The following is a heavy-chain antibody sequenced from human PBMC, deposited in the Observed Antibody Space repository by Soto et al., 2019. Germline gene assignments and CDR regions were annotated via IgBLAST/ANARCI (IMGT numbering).Heavy chain of an antibody. J-gene: IGHJ6*02. D-gene: IGHD3-16*01. CDR1: GYSISTYW. CDR2: IYPGDSDT. Sequence: GESLKISCKGSGYSISTYWIAWVRQMPGKGLEWMGIIYPGDSDTRYSLSLQGQVTISADKSISTAYLQWSSLKASDTAIYYCARRPPEGGTMDVWGQGTTVTVSS. V-gene: IGHV5-51*01. CDR3: ARRPPEGGTMDV.